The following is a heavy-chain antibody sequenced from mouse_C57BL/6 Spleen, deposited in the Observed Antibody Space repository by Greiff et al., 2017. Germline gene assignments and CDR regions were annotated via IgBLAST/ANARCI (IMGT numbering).Heavy chain of an antibody. CDR2: IHPNSGST. CDR1: GYTFTSYW. V-gene: IGHV1-64*01. Sequence: VQLQQPGAELVKPGASVKLSCKASGYTFTSYWMHWVKQRPGQGLEWIGMIHPNSGSTNYNEKFKSKATLTVDKSSSTAYMQLSSLTSEDSAVYYCAREGRGGTRFAYWGQGTLVTVSA. J-gene: IGHJ3*01. CDR3: AREGRGGTRFAY. D-gene: IGHD4-1*01.